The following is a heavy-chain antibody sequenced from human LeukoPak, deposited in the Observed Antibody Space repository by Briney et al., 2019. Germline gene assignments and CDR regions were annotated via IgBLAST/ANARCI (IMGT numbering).Heavy chain of an antibody. J-gene: IGHJ4*02. D-gene: IGHD1-26*01. Sequence: GASLRLSCVGSGLTFNGIEMNWGRQAPGKGLEWVAVIWYDGSNKYYADSVKGRFTISRDNSKNTLYLQMNSLRAEDTAVYYCAKAMEGANIFDYWGQGTLVTVSS. CDR3: AKAMEGANIFDY. CDR1: GLTFNGIE. CDR2: IWYDGSNK. V-gene: IGHV3-33*06.